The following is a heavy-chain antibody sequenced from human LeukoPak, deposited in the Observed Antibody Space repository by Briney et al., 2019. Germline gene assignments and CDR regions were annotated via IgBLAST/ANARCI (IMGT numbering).Heavy chain of an antibody. J-gene: IGHJ4*02. CDR2: INWNGGST. D-gene: IGHD3-10*01. CDR1: GFTFDDYG. V-gene: IGHV3-20*04. CDR3: ARDWDYYGSGRYYTGFDY. Sequence: GGSLRLSCAASGFTFDDYGMSWVRQAPGKGLEWVSGINWNGGSTGYADSVKVRFTISRDNAKNSLYLQMNSLRAEDTALYYCARDWDYYGSGRYYTGFDYWGQGTLVTVSS.